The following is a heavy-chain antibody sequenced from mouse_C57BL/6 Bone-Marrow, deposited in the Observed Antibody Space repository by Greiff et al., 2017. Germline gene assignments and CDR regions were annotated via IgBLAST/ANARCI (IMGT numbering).Heavy chain of an antibody. CDR3: ARPYSNYAFDY. D-gene: IGHD2-5*01. CDR2: IHPNSGST. Sequence: VQLQQSGAELVKPGASVKLSCKASGYTFTSYWMHWVKQRPGQGLEWIGMIHPNSGSTNYNEKFKSKATLTVDKSSSTAYMQLSSLTSEDSAVYYCARPYSNYAFDYWGQGTTLTVSS. V-gene: IGHV1-64*01. J-gene: IGHJ2*01. CDR1: GYTFTSYW.